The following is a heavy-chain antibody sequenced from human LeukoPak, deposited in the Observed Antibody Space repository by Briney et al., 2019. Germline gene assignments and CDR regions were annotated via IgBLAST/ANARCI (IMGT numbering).Heavy chain of an antibody. CDR1: GFTFSTYW. V-gene: IGHV3-7*01. CDR3: ARDLSYTSLDF. J-gene: IGHJ4*02. CDR2: IKQDGSEK. D-gene: IGHD2-2*02. Sequence: GGSLRLSCAASGFTFSTYWMSWVRQAPGKGLEWVANIKQDGSEKYYVDSVKGRFTISRDNTKNSLSLQMNSLRGEDTAVYYCARDLSYTSLDFGGQGTLVTVSS.